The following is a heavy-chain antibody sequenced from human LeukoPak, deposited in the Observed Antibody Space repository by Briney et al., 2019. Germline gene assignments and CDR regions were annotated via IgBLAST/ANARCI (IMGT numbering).Heavy chain of an antibody. V-gene: IGHV4-61*01. J-gene: IGHJ3*02. CDR3: ARDVGPLIHALDM. CDR2: ISYSGST. CDR1: GGSLSSLYYY. Sequence: SETLSLTCTVSGGSLSSLYYYWSWLRQPPGTGLDGIGYISYSGSTNSNPSLKSRVTISVDPSKDQFSLTLSSVTAADTAVYYCARDVGPLIHALDMWGQGTVVTVSS. D-gene: IGHD1-26*01.